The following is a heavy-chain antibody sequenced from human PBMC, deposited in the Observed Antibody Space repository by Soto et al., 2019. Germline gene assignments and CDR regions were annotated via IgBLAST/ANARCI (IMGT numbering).Heavy chain of an antibody. CDR2: INAGNGNT. D-gene: IGHD6-19*01. J-gene: IGHJ4*02. CDR3: ARTRGQAVAASSSDY. Sequence: ASVKVSCKASGYTLTSYYMHWVRQAPGQRLEWMGWINAGNGNTKYSQKFQGRVTITRDTSASTAYMELSSLRSEDTAVYYCARTRGQAVAASSSDYWGQGTLVTVS. CDR1: GYTLTSYY. V-gene: IGHV1-3*01.